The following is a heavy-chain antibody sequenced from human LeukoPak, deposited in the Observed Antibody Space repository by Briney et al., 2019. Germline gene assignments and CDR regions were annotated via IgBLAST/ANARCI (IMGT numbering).Heavy chain of an antibody. D-gene: IGHD1-26*01. CDR1: GFTFNTYA. J-gene: IGHJ6*03. V-gene: IGHV3-23*01. Sequence: GGSLRLSCSASGFTFNTYAMSWVRQAPGKGLEWVSAISGNGGRAYYVDSVKSRFTISRDNSKNTLYLQMNSLRAEDTAKYYCVQIYSGNLNVWGKGTTVTVSS. CDR2: ISGNGGRA. CDR3: VQIYSGNLNV.